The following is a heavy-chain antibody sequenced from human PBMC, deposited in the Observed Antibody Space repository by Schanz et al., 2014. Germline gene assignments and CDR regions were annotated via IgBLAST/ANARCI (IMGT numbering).Heavy chain of an antibody. V-gene: IGHV1-69*02. D-gene: IGHD6-19*01. Sequence: QVHLVQSGAEVKKPGSSVKVSCKASGGTFSSDTFSWVRQAPGQGLEWMGRIVPIAGITNYAQRFQGRVTITADKSSDTAYMELSSLRSEDTAVYYCARLRAGPFYFDFWGQGTLVTVSS. CDR2: IVPIAGIT. CDR1: GGTFSSDT. CDR3: ARLRAGPFYFDF. J-gene: IGHJ4*02.